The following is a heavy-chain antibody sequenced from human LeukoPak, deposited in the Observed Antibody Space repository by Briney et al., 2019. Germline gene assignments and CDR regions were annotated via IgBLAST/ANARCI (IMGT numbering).Heavy chain of an antibody. CDR2: ISAYNGNT. D-gene: IGHD4-23*01. CDR1: GYTFTSHG. Sequence: ASVKVSCKASGYTFTSHGISWVRQAPGQGLEWMGWISAYNGNTNYGQKLQGRVTMITDTSTSTAYMELRSLRSDDTAVYYCARPSPDYGGYYYYGMDVWGQGTTVTVSS. CDR3: ARPSPDYGGYYYYGMDV. V-gene: IGHV1-18*01. J-gene: IGHJ6*02.